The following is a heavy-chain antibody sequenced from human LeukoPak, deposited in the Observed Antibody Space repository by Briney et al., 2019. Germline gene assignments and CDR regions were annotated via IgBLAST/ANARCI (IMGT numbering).Heavy chain of an antibody. D-gene: IGHD3-3*01. V-gene: IGHV4-4*02. CDR2: IYHSGST. CDR1: GGSISSSNW. CDR3: ARSVTIFEAVGGFDI. Sequence: SETLSLTCAVSGGSISSSNWWSWVRQPPGKGLEWIGEIYHSGSTNYNPFLKSRVIMSVDTSKNQFSLKLNSVTAADTAVYYCARSVTIFEAVGGFDIWGLGTLVTVSS. J-gene: IGHJ3*02.